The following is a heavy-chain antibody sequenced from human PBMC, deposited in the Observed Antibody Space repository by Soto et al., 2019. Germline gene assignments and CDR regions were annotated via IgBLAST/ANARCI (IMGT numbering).Heavy chain of an antibody. CDR2: IYHSGTT. J-gene: IGHJ4*02. Sequence: SETLSATCTFSGGSINNNKYYWDWIRQPPGKGLEWIGSIYHSGTTYYNPSLKSRVTISVDTSKNQFSLKLSSVTAADTAVYYCAKKAGYFDYWGQGALVTVSS. D-gene: IGHD6-25*01. CDR3: AKKAGYFDY. V-gene: IGHV4-39*01. CDR1: GGSINNNKYY.